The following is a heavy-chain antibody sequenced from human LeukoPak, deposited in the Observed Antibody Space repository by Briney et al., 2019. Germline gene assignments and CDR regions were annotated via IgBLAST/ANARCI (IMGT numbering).Heavy chain of an antibody. CDR2: IHYIGST. D-gene: IGHD5-24*01. CDR3: ARDREMATKIGSAFDI. V-gene: IGHV4-59*01. CDR1: GGSISSYY. Sequence: PSETLSLTCTVSGGSISSYYWSWVRQPPGEGLEWVGYIHYIGSTNYNPSLKSRVTMSVDTSKNRFSLKLSSVTAADTAVYYCARDREMATKIGSAFDIWGQGTMVTVSS. J-gene: IGHJ3*02.